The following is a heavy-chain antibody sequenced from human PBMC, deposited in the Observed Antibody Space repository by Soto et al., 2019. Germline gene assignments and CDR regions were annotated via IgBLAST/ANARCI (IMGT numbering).Heavy chain of an antibody. CDR2: ISAGNGNT. Sequence: SVKVSCKAAGGTFSSYTISWVRQAPGQGLEWMGWISAGNGNTNYAQKFQDRVTITRDMSTSTAYMELSSLRSEDTAVYYCASYCSGGSCPYYYYGMDVWGQGTTVTVSS. J-gene: IGHJ6*02. D-gene: IGHD2-15*01. CDR3: ASYCSGGSCPYYYYGMDV. V-gene: IGHV1-69*02. CDR1: GGTFSSYT.